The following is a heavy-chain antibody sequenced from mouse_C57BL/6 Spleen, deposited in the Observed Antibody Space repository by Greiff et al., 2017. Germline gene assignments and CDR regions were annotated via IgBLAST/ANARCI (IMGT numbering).Heavy chain of an antibody. V-gene: IGHV2-2*01. CDR3: ARNKDDYDEFAY. D-gene: IGHD2-4*01. Sequence: VQLQQSGPGLVQPSQSLSITCTVSGFSLTSYGVHWVRQSPGKGLEWLGVIWSGGSTDYNAAFISRLSISKDKSKSQVFFKMNSLQADDTAIYYCARNKDDYDEFAYWGQGTLVTVSA. J-gene: IGHJ3*01. CDR1: GFSLTSYG. CDR2: IWSGGST.